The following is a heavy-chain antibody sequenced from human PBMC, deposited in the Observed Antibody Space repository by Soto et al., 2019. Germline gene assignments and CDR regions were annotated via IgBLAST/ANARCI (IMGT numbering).Heavy chain of an antibody. J-gene: IGHJ4*02. CDR1: GGTFSSYT. CDR3: SREAPPPMVRGVMDLVY. Sequence: QVQLVQSGAEVKKPGSSVKVSCKASGGTFSSYTISWVRQAPGQGLEWMGRIIPILGIANYAQKFQSRVPITADKHTSTAYRELSSLRSEDTAVYYCSREAPPPMVRGVMDLVYWGQGTLVTVSS. CDR2: IIPILGIA. D-gene: IGHD3-10*01. V-gene: IGHV1-69*08.